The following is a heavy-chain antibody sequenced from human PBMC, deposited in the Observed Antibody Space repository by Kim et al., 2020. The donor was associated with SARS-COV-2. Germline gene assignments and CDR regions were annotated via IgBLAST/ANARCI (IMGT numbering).Heavy chain of an antibody. CDR2: IKSKTDGGTA. D-gene: IGHD1-1*01. V-gene: IGHV3-15*01. CDR3: CTFSPPRNHFDY. Sequence: GGSLRLSCVASGFTFSNAWMTWVRQAPGKGLEWLGRIKSKTDGGTADCVAPVRDRSTISRDDSKYTVYLQMNSLRTEDTAVYYCCTFSPPRNHFDYWGRGALVAVSS. J-gene: IGHJ4*02. CDR1: GFTFSNAW.